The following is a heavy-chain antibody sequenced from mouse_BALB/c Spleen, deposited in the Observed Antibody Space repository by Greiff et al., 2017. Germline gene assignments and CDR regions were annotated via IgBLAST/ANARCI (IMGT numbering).Heavy chain of an antibody. D-gene: IGHD4-1*01. CDR1: GYSFTSGYF. V-gene: IGHV3-6*02. J-gene: IGHJ3*01. CDR3: AREELGQLAY. CDR2: ISYDGSN. Sequence: EVKLLESGPGLVKPSQSLSLTCSVTGYSFTSGYFWNWIRQFPGNKLEWMGYISYDGSNNYNPSLKNRISITRDTSKNQFFLKLNSVTTEDTATYYCAREELGQLAYWGQGTLVTVSA.